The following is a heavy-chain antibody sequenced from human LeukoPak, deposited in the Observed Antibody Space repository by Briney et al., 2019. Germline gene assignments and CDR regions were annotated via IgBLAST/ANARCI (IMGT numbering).Heavy chain of an antibody. Sequence: QPGGSLILSCAASGFTFSTYWMSWVRQAPGKGLEWVANIKQDGSEKYYVDSVKGRFTISRDNAKNSLYLQMNSLRAEDTAAYYCARGSHLSLSYSLYYFDYWGQGTLVTVSS. V-gene: IGHV3-7*01. CDR2: IKQDGSEK. D-gene: IGHD2-21*01. CDR1: GFTFSTYW. J-gene: IGHJ4*02. CDR3: ARGSHLSLSYSLYYFDY.